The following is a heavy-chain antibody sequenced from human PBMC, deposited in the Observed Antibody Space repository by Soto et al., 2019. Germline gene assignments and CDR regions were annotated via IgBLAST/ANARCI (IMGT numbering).Heavy chain of an antibody. V-gene: IGHV3-30-3*01. J-gene: IGHJ6*02. Sequence: PGGSLTLSCEAPDLTLSSYAMQWAARAQAKGLEWVAVISYDGSNKYYADSVKGRFTISRDNSKNTLYLLMNSLRAEDTAVYYCARERGYCSSTSCYSSGMDVWGQGTTVTVSS. CDR2: ISYDGSNK. CDR3: ARERGYCSSTSCYSSGMDV. CDR1: DLTLSSYA. D-gene: IGHD2-2*02.